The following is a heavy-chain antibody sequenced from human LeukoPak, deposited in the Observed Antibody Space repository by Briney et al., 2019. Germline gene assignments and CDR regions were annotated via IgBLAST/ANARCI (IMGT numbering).Heavy chain of an antibody. CDR1: GITFSSFG. CDR3: ARDWHAGIAARTNFDY. V-gene: IGHV3-21*01. J-gene: IGHJ4*02. CDR2: ISSTSTYI. D-gene: IGHD6-6*01. Sequence: PGGSLRLSCAASGITFSSFGMNWVRQAPGKGLEWVSSISSTSTYIHYADSVKGRFTISRDNAKNSLYLQMNSLRAEDTAVYYCARDWHAGIAARTNFDYWGQGTLVTVSS.